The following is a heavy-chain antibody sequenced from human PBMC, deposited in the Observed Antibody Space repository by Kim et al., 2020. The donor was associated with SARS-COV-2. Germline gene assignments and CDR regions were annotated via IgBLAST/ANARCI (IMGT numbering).Heavy chain of an antibody. CDR2: IWYDGSNK. CDR1: GFTFSSYG. D-gene: IGHD3-9*01. Sequence: GGSLRLSCAASGFTFSSYGMHWVRQAPGKGLEWVAVIWYDGSNKYYADSVKGRFTISRDNSKNTLYLQMSSLRAEDTAVYYCARDGSPYYDILTGYPVYFDYWGQGTLVTVSS. J-gene: IGHJ4*02. CDR3: ARDGSPYYDILTGYPVYFDY. V-gene: IGHV3-33*01.